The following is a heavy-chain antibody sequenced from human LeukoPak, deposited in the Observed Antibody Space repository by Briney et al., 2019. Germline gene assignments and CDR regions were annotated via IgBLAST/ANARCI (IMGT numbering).Heavy chain of an antibody. Sequence: SETLPITCTVSGGSISTYYWSWIRQPPGKGLEWIAYIDYRGSTTYNPSLRSRVTISVDTSRNQFSLKLYSVTAADTAVYYCARSRSGYSYDHAAFEIWGQGTMVTVSS. V-gene: IGHV4-59*01. CDR1: GGSISTYY. D-gene: IGHD5-18*01. CDR3: ARSRSGYSYDHAAFEI. CDR2: IDYRGST. J-gene: IGHJ3*02.